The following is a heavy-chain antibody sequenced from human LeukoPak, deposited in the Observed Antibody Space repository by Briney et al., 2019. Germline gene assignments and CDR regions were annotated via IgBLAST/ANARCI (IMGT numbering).Heavy chain of an antibody. Sequence: GASVKVSCKASGYTFSSHAMNWVRQAPGQGLELMGWINTNTGIPTYAQGFAGRFVFSLDTSVTTAYLQITSLKAEDTAVYYCARDLVSAGFDIWGQGTMVTVSS. J-gene: IGHJ3*02. D-gene: IGHD6-6*01. V-gene: IGHV7-4-1*02. CDR2: INTNTGIP. CDR3: ARDLVSAGFDI. CDR1: GYTFSSHA.